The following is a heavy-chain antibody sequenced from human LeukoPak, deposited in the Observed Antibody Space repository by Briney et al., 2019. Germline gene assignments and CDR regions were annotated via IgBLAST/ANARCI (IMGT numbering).Heavy chain of an antibody. CDR3: ARLGYPWYFDY. D-gene: IGHD2-15*01. Sequence: GGSLRLSCAASGFTFSSYWMSWVRQAPGKGLERVANIKEDRSEKYYVDSVKGRFTISRDNAKNSLYLQVNSLRAEDTAVYYCARLGYPWYFDYWGQGTLVTVSS. CDR1: GFTFSSYW. CDR2: IKEDRSEK. J-gene: IGHJ4*02. V-gene: IGHV3-7*01.